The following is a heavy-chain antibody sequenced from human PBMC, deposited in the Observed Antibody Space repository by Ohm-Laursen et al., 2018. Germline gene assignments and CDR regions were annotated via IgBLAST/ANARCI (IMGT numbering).Heavy chain of an antibody. V-gene: IGHV3-15*01. Sequence: SLRLSCAASGLTFSNAWMSWVRQAPGKGLEYVGRIKSKAAGETREYAEPVKGRFTILRDDSKNTLSLQMNSLKTEDTGVYYCSTDHFSWGQGTLVTVSS. D-gene: IGHD2/OR15-2a*01. J-gene: IGHJ5*02. CDR3: STDHFS. CDR1: GLTFSNAW. CDR2: IKSKAAGETR.